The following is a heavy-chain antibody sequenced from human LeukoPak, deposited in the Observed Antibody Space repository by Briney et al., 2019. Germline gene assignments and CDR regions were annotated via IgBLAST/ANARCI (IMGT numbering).Heavy chain of an antibody. J-gene: IGHJ4*02. CDR2: IRYDGSNK. D-gene: IGHD2-2*01. V-gene: IGHV3-30*02. CDR3: AKDPSRFFTRVPAASDY. Sequence: SGGSLRLSCAASGFTFSSYGMHWVRQAPGKGLEWVAFIRYDGSNKYYADSVKGRFTISRDNSKNTLYLQMNSLRAEDTAVYYCAKDPSRFFTRVPAASDYWGQGTLVTVSS. CDR1: GFTFSSYG.